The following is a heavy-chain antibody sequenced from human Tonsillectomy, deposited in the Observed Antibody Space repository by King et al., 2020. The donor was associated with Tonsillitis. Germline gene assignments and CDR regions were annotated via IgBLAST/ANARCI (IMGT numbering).Heavy chain of an antibody. V-gene: IGHV3-7*01. CDR1: AFTFSNYC. Sequence: EVQLVESGGGLVQPGGSLRLSCAASAFTFSNYCMSWVRQAPGKGLEWVADIKGDGSEKYYVDSVKGRFTISRDNAENSLYLQMNSLRAEDTAVYYCARDLWGPSQYWGQGTLVTVSS. CDR3: ARDLWGPSQY. CDR2: IKGDGSEK. J-gene: IGHJ4*02. D-gene: IGHD2-21*01.